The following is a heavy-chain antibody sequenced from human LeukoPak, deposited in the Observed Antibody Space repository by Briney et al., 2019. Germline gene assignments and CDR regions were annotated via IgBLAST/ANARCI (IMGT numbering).Heavy chain of an antibody. Sequence: PGGSLRLSCAASGFTLSSFWMSWVRQAPGKGLEWVANIKQDGNEKYYADFVKGRITISRDNAKNSLYLQMNSLRAEDTAVYYCATIKVRANNYDTDGFEYWGQGTLVTVSS. D-gene: IGHD3-10*01. V-gene: IGHV3-7*05. CDR2: IKQDGNEK. CDR3: ATIKVRANNYDTDGFEY. CDR1: GFTLSSFW. J-gene: IGHJ4*02.